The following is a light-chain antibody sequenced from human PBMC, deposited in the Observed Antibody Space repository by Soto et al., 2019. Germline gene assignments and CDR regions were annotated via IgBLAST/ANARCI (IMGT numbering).Light chain of an antibody. Sequence: QSALTQPASVSGSPGQSITISCTGTSSDVGGYNYVSWYQQHPGKAPKLMIYEVSNRPSGVSNRFSGSKSGNTASLTISGLLAEDEADYYCSSYTSSSTRVFGGGIKLTVL. CDR2: EVS. CDR1: SSDVGGYNY. J-gene: IGLJ3*02. V-gene: IGLV2-14*01. CDR3: SSYTSSSTRV.